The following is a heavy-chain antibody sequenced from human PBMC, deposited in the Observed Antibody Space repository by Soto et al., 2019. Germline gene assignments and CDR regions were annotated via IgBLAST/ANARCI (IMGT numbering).Heavy chain of an antibody. D-gene: IGHD3-22*01. Sequence: SETLSLTCTVSGGSISSRSYYWGWIRQPPGKGLEWIGSIYYSGSTYYNPSLKSRVTISVDTSKNTLYLQMNSLTAEDTAVYYCARASITMRHSDYWGQGTQVTVSS. V-gene: IGHV4-39*01. CDR3: ARASITMRHSDY. CDR2: IYYSGST. CDR1: GGSISSRSYY. J-gene: IGHJ4*02.